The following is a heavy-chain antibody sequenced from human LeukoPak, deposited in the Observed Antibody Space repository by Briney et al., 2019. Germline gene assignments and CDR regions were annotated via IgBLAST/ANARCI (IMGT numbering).Heavy chain of an antibody. CDR2: IYYSGST. CDR3: ARPLGGDRGAFDI. J-gene: IGHJ3*02. V-gene: IGHV4-30-4*08. CDR1: GGSISSGDYY. D-gene: IGHD3-10*01. Sequence: SETLSLTCTVSGGSISSGDYYWSWIRQPPGKGLEWIGYIYYSGSTYYNPSLKSRVTISVDTSKNQFSLKLSSVTAADTAVYYCARPLGGDRGAFDIWGQGTMVTVSS.